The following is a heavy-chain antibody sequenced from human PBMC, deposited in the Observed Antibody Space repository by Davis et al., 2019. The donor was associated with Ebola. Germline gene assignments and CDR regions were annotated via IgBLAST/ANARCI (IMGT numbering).Heavy chain of an antibody. CDR2: INHSGST. D-gene: IGHD3-3*01. Sequence: PGGSLRLSCAVYGGSFSGYYWSWIRQPPGKGLEWIGEINHSGSTNYNPSLKSRVTMSVDTSKNQFSLKLSSVTAADTAVYYCARDPGDYDFWSGYNWFDPWGQGTLVTVSS. V-gene: IGHV4-34*01. CDR3: ARDPGDYDFWSGYNWFDP. J-gene: IGHJ5*02. CDR1: GGSFSGYY.